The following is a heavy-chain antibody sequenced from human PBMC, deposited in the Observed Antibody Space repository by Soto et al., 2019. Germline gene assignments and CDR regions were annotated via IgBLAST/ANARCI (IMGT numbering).Heavy chain of an antibody. CDR3: ANPNIGYDRPYFDY. J-gene: IGHJ4*01. Sequence: SVKVSCKASGGTFSSYAINWVRQAPGQGLEWMGGIIPIFGTANYAQKFQARVTITADESTSTGYMELSSLRSEDTAVYYCANPNIGYDRPYFDYWGQGTLVTVPS. CDR2: IIPIFGTA. D-gene: IGHD5-12*01. CDR1: GGTFSSYA. V-gene: IGHV1-69*13.